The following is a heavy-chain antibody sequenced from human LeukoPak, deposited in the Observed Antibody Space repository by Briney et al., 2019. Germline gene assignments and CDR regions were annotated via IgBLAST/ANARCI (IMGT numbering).Heavy chain of an antibody. Sequence: SETLSLTCTVSGGSISSSNYYWGWIGQRPGKGLEWSGSISYSGGTYYTPPPTSRVTISVDTSKNQFSLKLSSVTAADTAVYYCARDIYYDSSGSYAFDIWGQGTMVTVSS. CDR3: ARDIYYDSSGSYAFDI. J-gene: IGHJ3*02. D-gene: IGHD3-22*01. CDR2: ISYSGGT. V-gene: IGHV4-39*07. CDR1: GGSISSSNYY.